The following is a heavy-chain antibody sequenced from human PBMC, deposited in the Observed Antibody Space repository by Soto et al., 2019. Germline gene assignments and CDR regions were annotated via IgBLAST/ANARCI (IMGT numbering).Heavy chain of an antibody. CDR3: AKVENGDKQNFGFDP. Sequence: EVQLLESGGGLVQPGGSLRLSCAASGFTFSSYAMSWVRQAPGKGLEWVSAISGSGGSTYYADSVKGRFTISRDNSKNTLYLQMNSLRAEETAVYYCAKVENGDKQNFGFDPWGQGTLVTVSS. CDR1: GFTFSSYA. J-gene: IGHJ5*02. D-gene: IGHD4-17*01. CDR2: ISGSGGST. V-gene: IGHV3-23*01.